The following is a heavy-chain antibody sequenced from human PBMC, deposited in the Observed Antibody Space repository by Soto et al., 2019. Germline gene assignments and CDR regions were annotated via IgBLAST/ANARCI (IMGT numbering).Heavy chain of an antibody. Sequence: QVQLVESGGGVVQPGRSLRLSCAASGFIFSNYAMHWVRQAPGKGLEWVAVISYDESTKYYADSVKGRFTISRDNSKNTLYLQMNSLRAEDTAVYYCASDGPYRNTVYYYYGMAVWGQGTTVTVSS. CDR1: GFIFSNYA. CDR3: ASDGPYRNTVYYYYGMAV. CDR2: ISYDESTK. D-gene: IGHD2-8*02. V-gene: IGHV3-30-3*01. J-gene: IGHJ6*02.